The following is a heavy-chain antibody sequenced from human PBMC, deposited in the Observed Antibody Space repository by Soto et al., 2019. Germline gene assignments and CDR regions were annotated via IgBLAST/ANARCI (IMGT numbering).Heavy chain of an antibody. D-gene: IGHD6-13*01. CDR1: GGSISSGGYS. CDR3: ARAAAAGTYYYGMDV. CDR2: ICHSGST. J-gene: IGHJ6*02. Sequence: PSETLSLTCAVSGGSISSGGYSWSWIRQPPGKGLEWIGYICHSGSTYYNPSLKSRVTISVDRSKNQFSLKLSSVTAADTAVYYCARAAAAGTYYYGMDVWGQGATVTVSS. V-gene: IGHV4-30-2*01.